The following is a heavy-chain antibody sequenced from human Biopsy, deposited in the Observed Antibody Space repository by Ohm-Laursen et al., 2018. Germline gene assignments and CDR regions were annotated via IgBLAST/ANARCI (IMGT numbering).Heavy chain of an antibody. CDR3: AAGATWLVHY. D-gene: IGHD6-19*01. J-gene: IGHJ4*02. Sequence: SETLSLTCSASGDSISFPYRGWFRQPPGKGLEYIGSTHDTGTTDYSPSLKTRVSLSVDTSTKVFSLMLSSVTAADTAVYYCAAGATWLVHYWGQGTLVTVSS. V-gene: IGHV4-59*11. CDR1: GDSISFPY. CDR2: THDTGTT.